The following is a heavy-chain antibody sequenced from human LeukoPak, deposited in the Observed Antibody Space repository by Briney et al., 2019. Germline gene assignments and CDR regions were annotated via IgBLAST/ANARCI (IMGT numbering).Heavy chain of an antibody. D-gene: IGHD1-26*01. V-gene: IGHV3-30*18. CDR1: GFTFSSYG. Sequence: GRSLRLSCAASGFTFSSYGMHWVRQAPGKGLEWVAVISYDGSNKYYADSVKGRFTISRDNSKNTLYLQMNSLRAEDTAVYYCAKAWEGEAFDPWGQGTLVTVSS. CDR3: AKAWEGEAFDP. CDR2: ISYDGSNK. J-gene: IGHJ5*02.